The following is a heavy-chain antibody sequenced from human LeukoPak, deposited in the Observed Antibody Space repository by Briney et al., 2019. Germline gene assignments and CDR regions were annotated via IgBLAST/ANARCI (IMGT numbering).Heavy chain of an antibody. CDR1: GFTFSSSW. Sequence: GSLRLSCAASGFTFSSSWMYWLRHSPGKGLVWVSRMNSDVTTISYADSVRGRFTISRDNAQNTLHLQMDSLRVEDTAVYYCARGAPIDHWGQGVLVTVSS. CDR3: ARGAPIDH. CDR2: MNSDVTTI. V-gene: IGHV3-74*01. J-gene: IGHJ5*02.